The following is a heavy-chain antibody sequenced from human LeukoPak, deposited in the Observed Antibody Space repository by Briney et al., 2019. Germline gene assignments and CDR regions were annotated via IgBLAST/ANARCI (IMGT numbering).Heavy chain of an antibody. D-gene: IGHD5-24*01. Sequence: SVKASCKASGGTFSSYAISSVRQAPGQGLEWMGGIIPIFGTANYAQKFQGRVTITTDESTSTAYMELSSLRSEDTAVYYCARDLEMATQGDQHWGQGTLVTVSS. CDR2: IIPIFGTA. CDR1: GGTFSSYA. CDR3: ARDLEMATQGDQH. J-gene: IGHJ1*01. V-gene: IGHV1-69*05.